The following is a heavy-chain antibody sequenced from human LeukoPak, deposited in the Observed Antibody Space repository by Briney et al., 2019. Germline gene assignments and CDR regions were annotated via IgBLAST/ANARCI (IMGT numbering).Heavy chain of an antibody. CDR3: ARHNQIAAAGYDAFDI. CDR1: GYSFTSYW. J-gene: IGHJ3*02. D-gene: IGHD6-13*01. CDR2: IYPGDSDT. V-gene: IGHV5-51*01. Sequence: GESLKISCKGSGYSFTSYWIGWVRQMPGKGLEWMGIIYPGDSDTRYSPSFQGQVTISADKSISTAYLQWRSLKASDTAMYYCARHNQIAAAGYDAFDIWGQGTMVTVSS.